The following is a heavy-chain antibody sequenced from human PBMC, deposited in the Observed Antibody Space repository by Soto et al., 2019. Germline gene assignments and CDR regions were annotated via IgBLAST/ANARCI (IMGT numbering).Heavy chain of an antibody. CDR1: GFTFSSYG. D-gene: IGHD3-10*01. CDR2: IWYDGSNK. CDR3: ARSRRGYYYYYGMDV. V-gene: IGHV3-33*01. Sequence: GGSLRLSCAASGFTFSSYGMHWVRQAPGKGLEWVAVIWYDGSNKYYADSAKGRFTISRDNSKNTLYLQMNSLRAEDTAVYYCARSRRGYYYYYGMDVWGQGTTVTVSS. J-gene: IGHJ6*02.